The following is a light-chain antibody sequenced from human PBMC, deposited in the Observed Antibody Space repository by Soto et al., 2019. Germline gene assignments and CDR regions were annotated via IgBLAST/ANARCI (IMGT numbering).Light chain of an antibody. CDR3: QHYNSYSEA. CDR1: QSISSW. V-gene: IGKV1-5*03. J-gene: IGKJ1*01. CDR2: KAS. Sequence: DIQLTQSPSTPSASVGDGVTITCRASQSISSWLAWYQQKPGKAPKLLIYKASTLKSGVPSRFSGSGSGTEFTLTISSLQPDDFATYYCQHYNSYSEAFGQGTKVDIK.